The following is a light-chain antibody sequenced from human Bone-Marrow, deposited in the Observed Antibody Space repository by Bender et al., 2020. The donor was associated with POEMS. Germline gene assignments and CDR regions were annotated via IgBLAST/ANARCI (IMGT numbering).Light chain of an antibody. CDR2: EGS. CDR3: QSYDTSLGGSRV. CDR1: SSDVGGYNL. J-gene: IGLJ2*01. Sequence: QSALTQPRSVSGSPGQSVTISCTGTSSDVGGYNLVSWYQQHPGKAPKLMIYEGSKWPSGVSNRFSGSKSGNTASLTISGLQAEDEGDYYCQSYDTSLGGSRVFGGGTKLTVL. V-gene: IGLV2-23*01.